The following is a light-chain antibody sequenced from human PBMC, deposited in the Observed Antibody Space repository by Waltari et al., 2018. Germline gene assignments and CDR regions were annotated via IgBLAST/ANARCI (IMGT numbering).Light chain of an antibody. CDR3: QQYNTYLYT. CDR2: KAS. CDR1: QSISSW. Sequence: DIQMTQSPSTLSASVGDRVTITCRASQSISSWLAWYQQKPGKAPKLLIYKASSLESGFPSRFSGSGSGTEFTLTISSLQPDYFATYYCQQYNTYLYTFGQGTKLQIK. J-gene: IGKJ2*01. V-gene: IGKV1-5*03.